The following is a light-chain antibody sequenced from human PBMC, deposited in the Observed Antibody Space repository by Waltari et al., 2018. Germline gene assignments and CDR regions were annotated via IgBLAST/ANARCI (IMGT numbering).Light chain of an antibody. Sequence: QSALTQPASVSGSPGQSITISCTGTSSDVGGYNYVSWYQQHPGKAPKLMIYDDSNRPSWVSNRFSGAESGNTASLTISGLQAEDEADYYCSSYTSSSTLNVVFGGGTKLTVL. CDR3: SSYTSSSTLNVV. CDR1: SSDVGGYNY. CDR2: DDS. J-gene: IGLJ2*01. V-gene: IGLV2-14*03.